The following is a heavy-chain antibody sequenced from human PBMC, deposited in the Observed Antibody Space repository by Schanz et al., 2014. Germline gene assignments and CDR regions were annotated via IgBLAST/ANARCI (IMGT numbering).Heavy chain of an antibody. J-gene: IGHJ5*02. V-gene: IGHV1-69*08. D-gene: IGHD3-3*01. CDR3: ARGNTIFGVVILGWLDP. CDR1: GYTFTSYG. Sequence: QLQLVQSGAEVKKPGSSVKVSCKASGYTFTSYGISWVRQAPGQGLEWMGRIIPNLGSANYAQKFQGRVTSTADKSTSTVYMELSSLRSEDTAIYYCARGNTIFGVVILGWLDPWGQGTLVTVSS. CDR2: IIPNLGSA.